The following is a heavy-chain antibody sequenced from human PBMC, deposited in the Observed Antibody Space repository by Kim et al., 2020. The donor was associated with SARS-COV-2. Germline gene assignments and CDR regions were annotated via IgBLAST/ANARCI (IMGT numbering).Heavy chain of an antibody. Sequence: YYATTVKGRFTISRHNSKNTLYLQMNSLGLEDTAMYYWARGGGYSSVIDYWGQGTLVTVSS. J-gene: IGHJ4*02. CDR3: ARGGGYSSVIDY. D-gene: IGHD5-18*01. V-gene: IGHV3-53*04.